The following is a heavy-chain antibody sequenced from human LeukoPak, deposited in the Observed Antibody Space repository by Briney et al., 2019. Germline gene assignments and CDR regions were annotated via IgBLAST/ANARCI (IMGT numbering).Heavy chain of an antibody. CDR3: AREGPLSHVLLWFGELWGYYYYGMDV. CDR1: GYTFTSYG. D-gene: IGHD3-10*01. V-gene: IGHV1-18*01. J-gene: IGHJ6*02. CDR2: ISAYNGNT. Sequence: ASVKVSCKASGYTFTSYGISWVRQAPGQGLEWMGWISAYNGNTNHAQKLQGRVTMTTDTSTSTAYMELRSLRSDDTAVYYCAREGPLSHVLLWFGELWGYYYYGMDVWGQGTTVTVSS.